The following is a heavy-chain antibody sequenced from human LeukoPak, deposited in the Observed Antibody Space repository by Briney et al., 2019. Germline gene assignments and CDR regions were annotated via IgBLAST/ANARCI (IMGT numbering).Heavy chain of an antibody. CDR1: GFTVSSNY. D-gene: IGHD6-19*01. J-gene: IGHJ5*01. Sequence: GGSLRLSCAASGFTVSSNYMSWVRQAPGKGLEWVSGISWNSGNIGYADSVKGRFTISRDNAKNSLYLQMDILKPEDTAFYYCAKVDGYNSGWYDSWGQGTLVTVSS. CDR3: AKVDGYNSGWYDS. V-gene: IGHV3-9*01. CDR2: ISWNSGNI.